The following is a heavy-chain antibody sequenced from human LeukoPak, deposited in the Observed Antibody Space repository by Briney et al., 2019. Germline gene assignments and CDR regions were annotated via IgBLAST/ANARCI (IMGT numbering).Heavy chain of an antibody. CDR3: ATTSIAAAVPGCFDY. Sequence: GGSLRLSCAASGFIFSNAWMSWVRQAPGKGLEWVSYISSSGKTIYYADSTKGRFTVSRDNAKNSLYLQMNSLRAEDTAVYYCATTSIAAAVPGCFDYWGQGTLVTVFS. D-gene: IGHD6-13*01. CDR2: ISSSGKTI. J-gene: IGHJ4*02. V-gene: IGHV3-11*04. CDR1: GFIFSNAW.